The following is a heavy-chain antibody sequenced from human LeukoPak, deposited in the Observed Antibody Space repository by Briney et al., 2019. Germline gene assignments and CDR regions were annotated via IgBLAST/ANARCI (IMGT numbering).Heavy chain of an antibody. J-gene: IGHJ4*02. CDR1: GGTFSSYA. D-gene: IGHD5-12*01. Sequence: SVKVSCKASGGTFSSYAISWVRQAPGQGLEWMGGIIPIFGTANYAQKFQGRVTITADKSTSTAYMELSSLRSKGTAVYCCAGETWIDQYYFDYWGQGTL. V-gene: IGHV1-69*06. CDR2: IIPIFGTA. CDR3: AGETWIDQYYFDY.